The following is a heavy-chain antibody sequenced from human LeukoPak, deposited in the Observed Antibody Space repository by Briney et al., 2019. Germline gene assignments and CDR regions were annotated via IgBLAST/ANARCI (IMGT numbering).Heavy chain of an antibody. J-gene: IGHJ5*02. CDR3: ARKGAVAGTRWFDP. CDR2: IYYSGST. Sequence: PSETLSLTCTVSGGSINSSSYYWGWIRQPPGKGLEWIGSIYYSGSTYYNPSLKGRVTISVDTSKNQFSLKLSSVTAADTAVYYCARKGAVAGTRWFDPWGQGTLVTVSS. V-gene: IGHV4-39*01. D-gene: IGHD6-19*01. CDR1: GGSINSSSYY.